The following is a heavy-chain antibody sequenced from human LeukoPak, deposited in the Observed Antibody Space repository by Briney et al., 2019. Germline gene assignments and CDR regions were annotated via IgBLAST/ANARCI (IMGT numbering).Heavy chain of an antibody. D-gene: IGHD3-10*01. CDR2: IYHSGST. V-gene: IGHV4-30-2*01. CDR1: GGSISSYS. J-gene: IGHJ4*02. CDR3: ASLLWFGELAYFDY. Sequence: SETLSLTCTVSGGSISSYSWSWIRQPPGKGLEWIGYIYHSGSTYYNPSLKSRVTISVDRSKNQFSLKLSSVTAADTAVYYCASLLWFGELAYFDYWGQGTLVTVSS.